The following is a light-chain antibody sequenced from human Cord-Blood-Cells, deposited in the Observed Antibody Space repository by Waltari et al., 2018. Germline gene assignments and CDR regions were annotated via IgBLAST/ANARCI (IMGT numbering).Light chain of an antibody. CDR1: QSMSSY. J-gene: IGKJ2*01. V-gene: IGKV1-39*01. CDR3: QQSYSTPYT. CDR2: DAS. Sequence: DIHMTQAPSSVCAFVGDRVTITCRASQSMSSYLNWYHQKPGRAPNLQIYDASSLHSGVPSRFSGNETGTDFTLTISSLQPEDFETYYCQQSYSTPYTFGQGTKLEIK.